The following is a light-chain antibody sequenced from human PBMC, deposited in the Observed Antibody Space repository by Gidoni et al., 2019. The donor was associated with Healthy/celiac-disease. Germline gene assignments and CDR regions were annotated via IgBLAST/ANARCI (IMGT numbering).Light chain of an antibody. CDR2: GAS. Sequence: VLTPSPGTLSLSPGERATLSGRASQSVSSSYLAWYQQKPGQAPRLLIYGASSSATGIPDRFSGSGSGTDFTLTISRLEPEDFAVYYCQQYGSSPQTFGPGTKVDIK. CDR1: QSVSSSY. J-gene: IGKJ3*01. V-gene: IGKV3-20*01. CDR3: QQYGSSPQT.